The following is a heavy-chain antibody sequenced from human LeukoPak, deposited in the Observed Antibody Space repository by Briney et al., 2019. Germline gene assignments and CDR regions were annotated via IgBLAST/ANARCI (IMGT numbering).Heavy chain of an antibody. D-gene: IGHD3-16*01. CDR3: AKGAEIDL. V-gene: IGHV3-23*01. CDR1: GFTFTNYA. J-gene: IGHJ5*02. Sequence: PGGSLRLSSATSGFTFTNYAMNWVRQAPGKGLEWVSAVTGPGHTTYYADSVKGRFFMSREDSKTTVYLQMNSLRAEDTAIYYCAKGAEIDLWGQGTLVTVSS. CDR2: VTGPGHTT.